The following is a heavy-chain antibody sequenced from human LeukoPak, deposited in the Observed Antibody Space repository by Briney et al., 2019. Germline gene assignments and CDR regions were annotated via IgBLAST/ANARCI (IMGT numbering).Heavy chain of an antibody. J-gene: IGHJ4*02. Sequence: SGTLSLTRTVSGGSIRCYYWSWLRQPPGKGLEGMGYIYYSGSTNYTPSLKSRVTISVDTSKNQFSLKLSSVTAADTAVYYCARSPIPADFDYWGQGTLVTVSS. CDR1: GGSIRCYY. CDR3: ARSPIPADFDY. V-gene: IGHV4-59*08. D-gene: IGHD2-2*02. CDR2: IYYSGST.